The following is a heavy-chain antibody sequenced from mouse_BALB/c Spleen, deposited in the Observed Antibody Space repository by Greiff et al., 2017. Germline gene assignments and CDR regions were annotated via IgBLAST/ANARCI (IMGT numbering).Heavy chain of an antibody. CDR3: ARSSLDYYGSSLFAY. Sequence: EVQLQQSGPSLVKPSQTLSLTCSVTGDSITSGYWNWIRKFPGNKLEYMGYISYSGSTYYNPSLKRRISITRDTSKNQYYLQLNSVTTEDTATYYCARSSLDYYGSSLFAYWGQGTLVTVSA. CDR2: ISYSGST. D-gene: IGHD1-1*01. V-gene: IGHV3-8*02. J-gene: IGHJ3*01. CDR1: GDSITSGY.